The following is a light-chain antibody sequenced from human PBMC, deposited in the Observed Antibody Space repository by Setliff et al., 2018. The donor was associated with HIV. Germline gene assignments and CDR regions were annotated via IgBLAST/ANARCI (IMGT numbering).Light chain of an antibody. CDR3: CSYAGSSSFQ. CDR2: EDN. J-gene: IGLJ2*01. Sequence: QSVLTQPASVSPGQSTTITCTGTNSDVGSYNLVSWYQHHPGKAPKLIIYEDNKRPSGVSNRFSGSKSGNTASLTISGLQAEDEADYHCCSYAGSSSFQFGGGTKVTVL. V-gene: IGLV2-23*02. CDR1: NSDVGSYNL.